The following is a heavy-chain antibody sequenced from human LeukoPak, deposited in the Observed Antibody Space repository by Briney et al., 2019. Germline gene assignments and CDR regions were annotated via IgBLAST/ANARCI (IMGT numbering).Heavy chain of an antibody. V-gene: IGHV4-4*02. CDR1: GGSISSSNW. CDR2: IYHSGST. D-gene: IGHD2-2*01. CDR3: ASQYCSSTSCYPD. J-gene: IGHJ4*02. Sequence: SETLSLTCAVSGGSISSSNWWSWVRQPPGKGLEWIGEIYHSGSTNYNPSLKSRVTISVDKSKNQFSLKLSSVTAADTAVYYCASQYCSSTSCYPDWGQGTLVTVSS.